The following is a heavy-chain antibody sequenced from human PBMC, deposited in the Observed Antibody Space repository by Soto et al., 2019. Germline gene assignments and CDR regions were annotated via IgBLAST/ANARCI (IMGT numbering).Heavy chain of an antibody. CDR2: INPDNGDT. J-gene: IGHJ6*02. Sequence: QVQLVQSGAEVKKPGASVKVSCKASGYTFTMYGFSWVRQAPGQGLEWMGWINPDNGDTNYAHKFQGRVAMITDTSTSTAYMELRSLRSDDTAVYYCARDEYGGDSGYAMDVWGQGTTVTVSS. V-gene: IGHV1-18*01. CDR1: GYTFTMYG. D-gene: IGHD2-21*02. CDR3: ARDEYGGDSGYAMDV.